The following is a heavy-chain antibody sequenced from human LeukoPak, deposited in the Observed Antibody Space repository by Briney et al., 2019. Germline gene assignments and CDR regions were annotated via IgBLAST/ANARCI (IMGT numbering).Heavy chain of an antibody. Sequence: PGGSLRLSCAASGFTFSSYGMHWVRQAPGKGLEWVAFIRYDGSNKYYADSVKGRFTISRDNSKNTLYLQMNSLRAEDTAVYYCAKDRDDFWSGYSPSDYFDYWGQGTLVTVSS. CDR1: GFTFSSYG. CDR3: AKDRDDFWSGYSPSDYFDY. J-gene: IGHJ4*02. D-gene: IGHD3-3*01. CDR2: IRYDGSNK. V-gene: IGHV3-30*02.